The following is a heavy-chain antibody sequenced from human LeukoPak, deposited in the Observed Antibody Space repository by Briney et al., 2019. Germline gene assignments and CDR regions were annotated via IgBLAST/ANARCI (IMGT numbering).Heavy chain of an antibody. CDR3: ARDLYGDYPWDY. CDR2: ISGSSSRI. Sequence: GGSLRLSCAASGFSFSSYSMDWVRQAPGEGLEWVSYISGSSSRIYYADSVKGRFTISRDNAKNSLYLQMNSLRAEDTAVYYCARDLYGDYPWDYWGQGTLVTVSS. CDR1: GFSFSSYS. D-gene: IGHD4-17*01. V-gene: IGHV3-21*05. J-gene: IGHJ4*02.